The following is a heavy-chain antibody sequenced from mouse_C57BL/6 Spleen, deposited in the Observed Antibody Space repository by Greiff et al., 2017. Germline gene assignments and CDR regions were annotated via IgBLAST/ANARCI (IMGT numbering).Heavy chain of an antibody. D-gene: IGHD2-4*01. J-gene: IGHJ4*01. CDR3: ARWYDYDGYYAMDY. CDR2: IYPRDGST. V-gene: IGHV1-85*01. CDR1: GYTFTSYD. Sequence: QVQLQQSGPELVKPGASVKLSCTASGYTFTSYDINWVKQRPGQGLAWSGWIYPRDGSTQYTEKFKGKATLTVDTSSSTAYMELHSLTSDDSAVYFCARWYDYDGYYAMDYWGQGTSVTVSS.